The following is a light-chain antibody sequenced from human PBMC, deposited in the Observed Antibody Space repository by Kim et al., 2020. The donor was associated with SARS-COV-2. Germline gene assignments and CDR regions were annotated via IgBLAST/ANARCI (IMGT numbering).Light chain of an antibody. V-gene: IGLV2-11*01. CDR1: SNEVGRYNY. CDR3: CSYAGSYTWV. J-gene: IGLJ3*02. Sequence: GQSITISCTGTSNEVGRYNYGSWYQQHPGKAPKLIIYDGSKRPSGVPDRFSGSKSGNTASLTISGLQTEDEADYYCCSYAGSYTWVLGGGTKLTVL. CDR2: DGS.